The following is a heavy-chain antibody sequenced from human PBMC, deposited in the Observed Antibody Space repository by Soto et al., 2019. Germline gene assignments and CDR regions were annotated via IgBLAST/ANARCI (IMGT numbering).Heavy chain of an antibody. Sequence: GGSLRLSCAASGFTVSSNYMSWVRQAPGKGLEWVSVIYSGGSTYYADSVKGRFTISRDNSKNTLYLQMNSLRAEDTAVYYCATDYLVGYYYYGMDVWGQGTTVTVS. D-gene: IGHD2-8*02. CDR1: GFTVSSNY. V-gene: IGHV3-53*01. CDR3: ATDYLVGYYYYGMDV. CDR2: IYSGGST. J-gene: IGHJ6*02.